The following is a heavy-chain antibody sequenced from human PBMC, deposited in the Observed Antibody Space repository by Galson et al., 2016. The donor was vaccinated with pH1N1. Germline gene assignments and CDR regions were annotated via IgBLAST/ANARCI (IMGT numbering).Heavy chain of an antibody. J-gene: IGHJ4*02. D-gene: IGHD3-16*02. CDR2: IKEDGSEK. CDR3: ARAIGSRSSY. Sequence: SLRLSCAASGFTFSNYWMHWVRQVPGKGLEWVANIKEDGSEKYYVDSVRGRFTISRDNAKSSLYLQMNSLRDEDTALYYCARAIGSRSSYWGQGTLVTVSS. CDR1: GFTFSNYW. V-gene: IGHV3-7*01.